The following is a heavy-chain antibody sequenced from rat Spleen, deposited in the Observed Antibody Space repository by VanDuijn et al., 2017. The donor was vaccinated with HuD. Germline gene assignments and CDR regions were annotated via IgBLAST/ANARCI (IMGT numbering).Heavy chain of an antibody. CDR2: ISYEGSTT. CDR1: GFTLSNYD. Sequence: EVQLVESGGGLVQPGRSMKLSCAASGFTLSNYDMVWVRQAPTKGLEWVASISYEGSTTYYRDSGKGRFTISRDNAKSTLYLQMGSLRSEDTATYYCTRGYYFDYWGQGVMVTVSS. V-gene: IGHV5-25*01. J-gene: IGHJ2*01. CDR3: TRGYYFDY.